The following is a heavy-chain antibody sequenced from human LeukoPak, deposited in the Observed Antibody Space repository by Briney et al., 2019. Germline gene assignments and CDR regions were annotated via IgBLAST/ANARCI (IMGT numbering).Heavy chain of an antibody. D-gene: IGHD2-15*01. V-gene: IGHV1-69*05. CDR3: ARAEVVVAATRAFDI. J-gene: IGHJ3*02. CDR2: IIPIFGTA. CDR1: GGTFSSYA. Sequence: SVKVSCKASGGTFSSYAISWVRQAPGQGLEWMGGIIPIFGTANYAQKFQGRVTITTDESTSTAYMELRSLRSDDTAVYYCARAEVVVAATRAFDIWGQGTMVTVSS.